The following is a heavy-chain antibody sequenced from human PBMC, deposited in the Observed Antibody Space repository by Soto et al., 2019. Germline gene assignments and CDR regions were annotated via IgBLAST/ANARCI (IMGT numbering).Heavy chain of an antibody. CDR3: AKARGSSTPAPGSY. CDR1: GFTFSSYA. V-gene: IGHV3-23*01. CDR2: ISGSGGST. Sequence: LSLTCAASGFTFSSYAMSWVRQTPGEGLEWVSAISGSGGSTYYADSVKGRFTISRDNSKNTVYLQMNSLRAEDTAVYYCAKARGSSTPAPGSYWGQGTLVTVSS. D-gene: IGHD2-2*01. J-gene: IGHJ4*02.